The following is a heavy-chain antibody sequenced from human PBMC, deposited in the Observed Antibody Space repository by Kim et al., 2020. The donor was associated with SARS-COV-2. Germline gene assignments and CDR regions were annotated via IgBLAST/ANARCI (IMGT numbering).Heavy chain of an antibody. Sequence: GGSLRLSCAASGFTFSSYAMHWVRQAPGKGLEWVAAISYDGSNKYYADSVKGRFTISRDNSKNTLYLQMNSLRAEDTAVYYCARDLSMITFGGSIDYWGQGTLVTVSS. J-gene: IGHJ4*02. CDR1: GFTFSSYA. V-gene: IGHV3-30*04. CDR3: ARDLSMITFGGSIDY. D-gene: IGHD3-16*01. CDR2: ISYDGSNK.